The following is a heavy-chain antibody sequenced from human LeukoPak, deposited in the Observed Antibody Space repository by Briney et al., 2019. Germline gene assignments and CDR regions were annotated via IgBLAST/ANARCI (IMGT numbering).Heavy chain of an antibody. CDR2: IQNDASTE. CDR3: ARELSQIVWGGLDY. V-gene: IGHV3-33*05. D-gene: IGHD2-21*01. J-gene: IGHJ4*02. CDR1: GFIFSHYG. Sequence: GGSLRLSCAASGFIFSHYGMHWVRQAPGKGLEWVAVIQNDASTENFADSVKGRYTISRDNSKNTVFLQMNSLRVEDTAVYYCARELSQIVWGGLDYGGQGTLVSVSS.